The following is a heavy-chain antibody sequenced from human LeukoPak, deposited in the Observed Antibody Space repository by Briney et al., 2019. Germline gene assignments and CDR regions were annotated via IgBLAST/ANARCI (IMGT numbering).Heavy chain of an antibody. J-gene: IGHJ4*02. CDR3: AKGTTTADY. D-gene: IGHD1/OR15-1a*01. CDR1: GFTVSSNY. V-gene: IGHV3-53*01. Sequence: GGSLRLSCAASGFTVSSNYMSWVRQAPGKGLEWVSTIGGSGTYYADSVKGRFTISRDDSKNTVSLQMNNLRAEDTALYYCAKGTTTADYWGQGTLVIVSS. CDR2: IGGSGT.